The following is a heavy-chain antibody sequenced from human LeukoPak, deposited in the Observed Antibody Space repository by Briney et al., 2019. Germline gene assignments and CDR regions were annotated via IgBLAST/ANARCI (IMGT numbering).Heavy chain of an antibody. J-gene: IGHJ3*02. CDR1: GGSINNYF. Sequence: SETLSLTRTVSGGSINNYFWSWIGQPAGKGLEWIGRIYTRGSTHYNPSLTRRVTLSVDTSKNQFSLQLSSVTAADTAVYYCARGRYCSADICSGGDAFDIWGQGTMVSASP. CDR3: ARGRYCSADICSGGDAFDI. CDR2: IYTRGST. V-gene: IGHV4-4*07. D-gene: IGHD2-15*01.